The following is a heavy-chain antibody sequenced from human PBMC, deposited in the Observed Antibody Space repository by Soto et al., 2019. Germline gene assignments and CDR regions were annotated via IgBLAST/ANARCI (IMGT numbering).Heavy chain of an antibody. CDR3: ARVGRSDSWDMWFDS. D-gene: IGHD2-21*02. V-gene: IGHV3-23*01. J-gene: IGHJ5*01. CDR2: IAANADTI. Sequence: EVHLLESGGGLVQPGGSLRLSCAVSGFTFSSYAMTWLRQTPGKGLEWVSSIAANADTIHYADSVKGRFTISRDNSKSTLFLQMNSLRAEDTAVYHCARVGRSDSWDMWFDSWGQGTRVTVSS. CDR1: GFTFSSYA.